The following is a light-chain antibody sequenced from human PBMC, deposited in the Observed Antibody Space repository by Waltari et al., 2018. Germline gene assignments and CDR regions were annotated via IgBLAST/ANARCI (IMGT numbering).Light chain of an antibody. V-gene: IGKV3-20*01. J-gene: IGKJ2*01. Sequence: DIFLTQSPGTLSLSQVESTTLSCRASHSLSRNYLAWYQQRPGQPPRLLIYGASIRATGIPDRFSGSGYGTDFTLTISRLEPEDFAVYYCQQYGSSVIYTFGQGTRLEIK. CDR2: GAS. CDR1: HSLSRNY. CDR3: QQYGSSVIYT.